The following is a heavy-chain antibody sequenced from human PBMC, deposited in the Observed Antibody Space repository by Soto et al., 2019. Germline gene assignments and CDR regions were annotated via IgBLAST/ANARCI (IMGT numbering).Heavy chain of an antibody. V-gene: IGHV4-39*01. D-gene: IGHD3-22*01. J-gene: IGHJ6*02. CDR1: GGSISSSSYY. CDR3: ARQEYYYDSTGYYSPYYYGMDV. CDR2: IYYSGST. Sequence: SETLSLTCSVSGGSISSSSYYWGWIRQPPGKGLEWIGSIYYSGSTFYNPSLKSRVTIPVDTSTNQFSLRLSSVTAADTGVFFCARQEYYYDSTGYYSPYYYGMDVWGQGTTVTVSS.